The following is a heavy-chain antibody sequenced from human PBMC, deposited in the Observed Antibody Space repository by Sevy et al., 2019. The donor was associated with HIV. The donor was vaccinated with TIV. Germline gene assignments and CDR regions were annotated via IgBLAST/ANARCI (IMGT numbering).Heavy chain of an antibody. D-gene: IGHD2-2*01. CDR3: ASVVVVPAAKYFYFYDMDV. J-gene: IGHJ6*03. CDR1: GDSISNYY. V-gene: IGHV4-59*01. CDR2: IYNSGST. Sequence: LSETLSLTCTVSGDSISNYYGSWIRQPPGKGLEWIGYIYNSGSTNYNPSLKSRVTISVDTSKNQFSLKLSSVTAADTAVYYCASVVVVPAAKYFYFYDMDVWGKGTKVTGSS.